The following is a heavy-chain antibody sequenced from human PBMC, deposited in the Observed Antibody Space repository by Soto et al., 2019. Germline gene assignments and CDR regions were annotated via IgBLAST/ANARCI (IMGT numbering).Heavy chain of an antibody. CDR1: GYSFTSYW. V-gene: IGHV5-51*01. Sequence: GESLKISCKGSGYSFTSYWIGWVRQMPGKGLEWMGIIYPGDSDTRYSPSFQGQVTISADKSINTAYLQWSSLKASDTAMYYCARPREAGKYYYGVDVWGQGTTVTVSS. CDR2: IYPGDSDT. D-gene: IGHD6-19*01. CDR3: ARPREAGKYYYGVDV. J-gene: IGHJ6*02.